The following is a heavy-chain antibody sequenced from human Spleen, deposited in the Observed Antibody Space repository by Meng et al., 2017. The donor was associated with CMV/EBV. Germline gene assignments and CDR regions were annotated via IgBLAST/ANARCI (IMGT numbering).Heavy chain of an antibody. Sequence: SGFPFSSYWLHWVRQAPGKGLVWVSLINSDGSSTSYADSVKGRFTISRDNAKNTLYLQMNSLRAEDTAVYYCARDLAGSSRTTPLDYWGQGTLVTVSS. CDR3: ARDLAGSSRTTPLDY. D-gene: IGHD1-26*01. V-gene: IGHV3-74*01. CDR1: GFPFSSYW. J-gene: IGHJ4*02. CDR2: INSDGSST.